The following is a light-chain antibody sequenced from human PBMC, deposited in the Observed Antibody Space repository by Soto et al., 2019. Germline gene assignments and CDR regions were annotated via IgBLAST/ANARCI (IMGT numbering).Light chain of an antibody. Sequence: QSALTQPASLSGSPGQSITISCTGTSSDIGAYDYVSWFQQHPGKAPKLMISEVNNRPSGVSNRFSGSKSGNTAYLTISGLQVEDEANYYCSSYTITSAYWVFGGGTKVTVL. J-gene: IGLJ3*02. CDR1: SSDIGAYDY. V-gene: IGLV2-14*01. CDR3: SSYTITSAYWV. CDR2: EVN.